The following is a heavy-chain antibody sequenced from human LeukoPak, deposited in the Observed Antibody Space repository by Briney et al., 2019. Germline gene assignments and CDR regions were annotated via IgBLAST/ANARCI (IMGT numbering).Heavy chain of an antibody. CDR3: ANPNYYDSSGYYSDDY. D-gene: IGHD3-22*01. J-gene: IGHJ4*02. Sequence: PGGSLRLSCAASGFTFSSYGMHWVRQAPGKGLEWVAVISYDGSSKYYADSVKGRFTVSRDNSKNTLFLQMNSLRAEDTAVYYCANPNYYDSSGYYSDDYWGQGTLVTVSS. CDR2: ISYDGSSK. V-gene: IGHV3-30*18. CDR1: GFTFSSYG.